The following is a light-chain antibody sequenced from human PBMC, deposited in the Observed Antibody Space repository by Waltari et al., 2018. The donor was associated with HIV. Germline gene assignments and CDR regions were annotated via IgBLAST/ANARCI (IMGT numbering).Light chain of an antibody. Sequence: QSALTQPRSVSGSPGQSVTISCTGTSRYVGASNYVSWYQQHPVKAPKLMIYEVTRRPSGIPGRFSASRAGNTASLTVSGLQAEDEADYYCSSYDNNNNYVIFGGGTKLTVL. V-gene: IGLV2-11*01. CDR1: SRYVGASNY. J-gene: IGLJ2*01. CDR2: EVT. CDR3: SSYDNNNNYVI.